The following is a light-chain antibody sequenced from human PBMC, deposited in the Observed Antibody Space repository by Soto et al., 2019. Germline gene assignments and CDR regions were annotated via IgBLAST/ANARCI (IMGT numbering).Light chain of an antibody. J-gene: IGKJ3*01. CDR2: GAS. CDR3: QHYGNSPFT. CDR1: QSVNSRY. V-gene: IGKV3-20*01. Sequence: ENLLTQSPATLSLSPGERATLSCRASQSVNSRYLAWYQQKRGKAPRLFIYGASNRATGMPDRWSSSLSGTDFTPTISRLEPEDFAGYCWQHYGNSPFTFGRGTKVEIK.